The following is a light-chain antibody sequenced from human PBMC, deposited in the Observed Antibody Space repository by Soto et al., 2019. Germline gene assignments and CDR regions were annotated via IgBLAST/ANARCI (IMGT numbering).Light chain of an antibody. CDR1: QSISDT. CDR3: KEYTNWLGT. Sequence: EIVMTQSPATLSVSPGGRATLSWRASQSISDTLAWYQQKPGQAPRLLIYGESKRATGFPARFSGSGSGKELTLTISSLQFEDFAVYHCKEYTNWLGTFGHGAKVDIX. J-gene: IGKJ1*01. CDR2: GES. V-gene: IGKV3-15*01.